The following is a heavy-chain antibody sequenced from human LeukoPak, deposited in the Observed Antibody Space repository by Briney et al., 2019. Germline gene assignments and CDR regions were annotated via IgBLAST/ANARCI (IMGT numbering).Heavy chain of an antibody. CDR3: TNIAAAGIGY. Sequence: GGSLRLSCAASESTFSSYWMHWVRQAPGKGLVWVSRINSDGSTTSYADSVKGRFTISRDNAKNTLYLQMNSLRADDTAVYYCTNIAAAGIGYWGQGTLVTVSS. J-gene: IGHJ4*02. D-gene: IGHD6-13*01. CDR1: ESTFSSYW. V-gene: IGHV3-74*01. CDR2: INSDGSTT.